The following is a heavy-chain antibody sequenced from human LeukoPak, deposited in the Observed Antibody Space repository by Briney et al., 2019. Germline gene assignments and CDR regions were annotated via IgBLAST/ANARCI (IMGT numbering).Heavy chain of an antibody. Sequence: GGSLRLSCTASGFTFCDYAMSWFRQAPGKGLEWVGFIRSKAYGGTTEYAASVKGRFTISRDDSKSIAYLQMNSLKTEDTAVYYCTREEVTAPNWGQGTLVTVSS. CDR1: GFTFCDYA. J-gene: IGHJ4*02. CDR2: IRSKAYGGTT. CDR3: TREEVTAPN. D-gene: IGHD2-21*02. V-gene: IGHV3-49*03.